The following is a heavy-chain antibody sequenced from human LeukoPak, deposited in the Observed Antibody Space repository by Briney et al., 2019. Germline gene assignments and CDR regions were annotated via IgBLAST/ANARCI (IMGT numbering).Heavy chain of an antibody. CDR3: ARAPGYSSSWYYYYYGMDV. CDR1: GFTFDDYA. D-gene: IGHD6-13*01. CDR2: ISGDGGST. Sequence: GGSLRLSCAASGFTFDDYAMHWVRQAPGKGLEWVSLISGDGGSTYYADSVKGRFTISRDNSKNSLYLQMNSLSTEDTALYYCARAPGYSSSWYYYYYGMDVWGQGTTVTVSS. J-gene: IGHJ6*02. V-gene: IGHV3-43*02.